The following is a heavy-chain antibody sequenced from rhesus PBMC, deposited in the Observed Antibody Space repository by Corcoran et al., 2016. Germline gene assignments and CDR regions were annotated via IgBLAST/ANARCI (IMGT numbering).Heavy chain of an antibody. D-gene: IGHD3-28*01. CDR1: GFSLSTSGMG. Sequence: QVTLKESGPALVKPTQTLTLTCTFSGFSLSTSGMGVGWIRQPPGTTLEWLAHIYLDDDKRYSTSLKSRLTISKDTSKNQVVLTMTNIDPVDTATYYCARRRDYYDSGYYDYWGQGVLVTVSS. CDR3: ARRRDYYDSGYYDY. CDR2: IYLDDDK. V-gene: IGHV2-1*01. J-gene: IGHJ4*01.